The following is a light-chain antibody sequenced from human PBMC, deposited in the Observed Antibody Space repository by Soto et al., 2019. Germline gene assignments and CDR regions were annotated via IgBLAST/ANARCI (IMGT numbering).Light chain of an antibody. CDR3: QQRTKRFT. Sequence: EIVLTQSPATLSLSPGERATLCCRASQSFRSYLAWYQQRPGQAPRLLIYDASNRATGIPARFSGSGSGTDFTLTISSLEPEDFAVYYCQQRTKRFTFGQGTRLEIK. CDR2: DAS. CDR1: QSFRSY. V-gene: IGKV3-11*01. J-gene: IGKJ5*01.